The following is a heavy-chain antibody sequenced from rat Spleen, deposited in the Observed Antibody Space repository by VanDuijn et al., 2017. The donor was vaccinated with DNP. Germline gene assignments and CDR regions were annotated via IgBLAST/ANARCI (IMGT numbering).Heavy chain of an antibody. J-gene: IGHJ1*01. Sequence: QVQLKESGPGLVQPSQNLSPTCTVSGFSLTSYNVHWVRQPPGKVLEWMGRMRYNGDTSYNSALKSRLSISRDTSKNQVFLKMNSLQTDDTGTYYCTRDPAYYSRPLGYFDFWGPGTMVAVSS. CDR2: MRYNGDT. V-gene: IGHV2-63*01. CDR1: GFSLTSYN. D-gene: IGHD1-2*01. CDR3: TRDPAYYSRPLGYFDF.